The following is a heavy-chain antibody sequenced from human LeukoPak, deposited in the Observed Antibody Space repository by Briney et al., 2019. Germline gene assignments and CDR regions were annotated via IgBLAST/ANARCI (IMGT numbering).Heavy chain of an antibody. CDR2: ISFDGSNQ. CDR1: GFTYRTFA. V-gene: IGHV3-30*04. D-gene: IGHD5-24*01. Sequence: GRSLRLSCAASGFTYRTFAMHWVRQAPGKGLEWGASISFDGSNQYAADSVKGRFTISRDNSKNTLYLQMNNLRTEDTSVYYCATQAEGYNSYFDYWGQGTLVTVSS. J-gene: IGHJ4*02. CDR3: ATQAEGYNSYFDY.